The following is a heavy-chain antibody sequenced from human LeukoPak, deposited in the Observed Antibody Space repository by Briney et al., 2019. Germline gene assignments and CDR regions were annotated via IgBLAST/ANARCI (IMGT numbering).Heavy chain of an antibody. J-gene: IGHJ4*02. Sequence: GGSLRLSCAASGFTFDDYAMHWVRQAPGKGLEWVSLISWDGGSTYYADSVKGRFTISRDNSKNSLYLQMNSLRAEDTALYYCYCSSTSGYFDYWGQGTLVTVSS. V-gene: IGHV3-43D*03. CDR1: GFTFDDYA. CDR2: ISWDGGST. CDR3: YCSSTSGYFDY. D-gene: IGHD2-2*01.